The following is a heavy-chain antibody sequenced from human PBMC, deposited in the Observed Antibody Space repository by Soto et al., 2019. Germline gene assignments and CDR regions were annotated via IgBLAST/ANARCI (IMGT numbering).Heavy chain of an antibody. Sequence: GASVKVSCKASGYTFTNYGISWVRQAPGQGLEWMGWISGYNGNTNYEQKFQDRVTMTTDTTTNTAYMELRSLRSDDTAVYYCAREGPRPYYYYGMDVWGQGTTVTVSS. CDR3: AREGPRPYYYYGMDV. CDR1: GYTFTNYG. V-gene: IGHV1-18*01. CDR2: ISGYNGNT. J-gene: IGHJ6*02.